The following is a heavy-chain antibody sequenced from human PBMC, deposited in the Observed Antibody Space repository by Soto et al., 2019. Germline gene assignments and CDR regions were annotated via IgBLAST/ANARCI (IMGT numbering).Heavy chain of an antibody. J-gene: IGHJ3*02. CDR3: AKSTGVLAMTGGAFDI. Sequence: EVQLLESGGGLVQPGGSLRLSCAASGFTVSRYAMSWVRQAPGKGLERVSAISGSGADSYDADSVKGRFIISRDNSKNTLSLQMNSLRAEDTAVYYCAKSTGVLAMTGGAFDIWGQGTMVSVSS. V-gene: IGHV3-23*01. CDR1: GFTVSRYA. CDR2: ISGSGADS. D-gene: IGHD2-2*01.